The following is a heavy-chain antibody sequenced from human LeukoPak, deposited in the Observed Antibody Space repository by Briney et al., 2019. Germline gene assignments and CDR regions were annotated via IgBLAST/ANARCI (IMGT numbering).Heavy chain of an antibody. CDR2: ISPNSGDT. D-gene: IGHD4-23*01. CDR1: GYGFTIYY. CDR3: ARDGSARSGNNNFYY. V-gene: IGHV1-2*02. Sequence: ASVTVSCTTSGYGFTIYYMHWARQAPGQGLEWMGWISPNSGDTNYAREFQGRVTMTRDTSISTAYMELSGLTSDDTAVYYCARDGSARSGNNNFYYWGQGTLVTVSS. J-gene: IGHJ4*02.